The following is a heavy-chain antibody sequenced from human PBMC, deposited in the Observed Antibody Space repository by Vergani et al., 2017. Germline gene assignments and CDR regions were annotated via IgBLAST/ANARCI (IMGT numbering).Heavy chain of an antibody. CDR3: ATRSCGTPGCQIGYFRG. J-gene: IGHJ1*01. V-gene: IGHV3-30*03. CDR1: GFTSSYYG. Sequence: QVHLVESGGGVVQPGRSLRLSCVVSGFTSSYYGMHWVRQAPGKGLEWVAVISYDGTQKYYADSVKGRFTISRDNSKSTLYLQMNSLRTEDTAVYYCATRSCGTPGCQIGYFRGWSQRTLIGLCS. D-gene: IGHD1-1*01. CDR2: ISYDGTQK.